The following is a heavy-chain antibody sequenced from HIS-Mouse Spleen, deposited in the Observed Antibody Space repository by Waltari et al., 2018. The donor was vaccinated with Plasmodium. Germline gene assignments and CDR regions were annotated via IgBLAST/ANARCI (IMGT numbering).Heavy chain of an antibody. J-gene: IGHJ4*02. D-gene: IGHD6-13*01. CDR3: AKDRRSSSWYVDY. CDR1: GFPFSHHG. CDR2: ISYDGSNK. Sequence: QVQLVESGGGVVQSGRPLRLPCAASGFPFSHHGMHWVRQAPGKGLEWVAVISYDGSNKYYADSVKGRFTISRDNSKNALYLQMNSLRAEDTAVYYCAKDRRSSSWYVDYWGQGTLVTVSS. V-gene: IGHV3-30*18.